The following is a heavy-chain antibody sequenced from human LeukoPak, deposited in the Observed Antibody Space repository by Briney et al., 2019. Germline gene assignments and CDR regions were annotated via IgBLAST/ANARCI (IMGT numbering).Heavy chain of an antibody. D-gene: IGHD1-26*01. Sequence: GGSLGLSCAASGFTSSTYWMSWVRQAPGKGLEWVANLKQDGSEKCYVDSVKGRFTISRDNAKNSVYLQRNSLRVEDTAVYYCARELGHDPASGMDVWGQGTTVTVSS. CDR3: ARELGHDPASGMDV. CDR1: GFTSSTYW. J-gene: IGHJ6*02. V-gene: IGHV3-7*01. CDR2: LKQDGSEK.